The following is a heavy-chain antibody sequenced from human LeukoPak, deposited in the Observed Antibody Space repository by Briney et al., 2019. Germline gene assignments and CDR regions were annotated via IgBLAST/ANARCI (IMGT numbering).Heavy chain of an antibody. Sequence: PRGSLRLSCAASRFTVSSNYMSSVREGPGKGQERVSVIYSGGSTYYADSVKGRFTISRDNSKKTLYLQMNSLRAEEWAVYYWARWSGLLWGQGTLVTVSS. D-gene: IGHD3-3*01. CDR3: ARWSGLL. V-gene: IGHV3-53*01. CDR1: RFTVSSNY. CDR2: IYSGGST. J-gene: IGHJ4*02.